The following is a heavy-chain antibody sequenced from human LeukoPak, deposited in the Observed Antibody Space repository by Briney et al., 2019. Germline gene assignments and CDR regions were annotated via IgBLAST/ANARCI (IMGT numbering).Heavy chain of an antibody. CDR2: IYYSGST. D-gene: IGHD1-26*01. Sequence: SETLSLTCTVSGGSISSHYWSWIRRPPGKGLEWIGYIYYSGSTNYNPSLKSRVTISVDTSKNQFSLKLSSVTAADTAVYYCARGVGALLYYFDYWGQGTLVTVSS. CDR3: ARGVGALLYYFDY. V-gene: IGHV4-59*11. CDR1: GGSISSHY. J-gene: IGHJ4*02.